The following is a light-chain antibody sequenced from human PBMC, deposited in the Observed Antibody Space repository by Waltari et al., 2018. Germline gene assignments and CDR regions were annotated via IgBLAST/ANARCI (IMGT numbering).Light chain of an antibody. CDR1: SSDVGGYNY. CDR2: DVS. CDR3: SSYTGSSTWV. J-gene: IGLJ3*02. V-gene: IGLV2-14*01. Sequence: SALTQPASVSGSPGQSITISCTGTSSDVGGYNYVSWYQQHPGKAPKLLIYDVSNRPSGVSNRFSGSKSGNTASLTISGLQAEDEAAYYCSSYTGSSTWVFGGGTKLTVL.